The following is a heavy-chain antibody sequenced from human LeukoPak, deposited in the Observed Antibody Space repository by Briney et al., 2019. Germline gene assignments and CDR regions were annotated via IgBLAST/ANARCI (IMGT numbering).Heavy chain of an antibody. CDR3: ARSNCSGGSCYGGKKKTQLGPRWFDP. CDR2: INHSGST. CDR1: GGSFSAYY. D-gene: IGHD2-15*01. Sequence: KSSETLSLTCAVYGGSFSAYYWSWIRQPPGKGLEWIGEINHSGSTNYNPSLKSRVTISVDTSKNQFSLKLSSVTAADTAVYYCARSNCSGGSCYGGKKKTQLGPRWFDPWGQGTLVTVSS. J-gene: IGHJ5*02. V-gene: IGHV4-34*01.